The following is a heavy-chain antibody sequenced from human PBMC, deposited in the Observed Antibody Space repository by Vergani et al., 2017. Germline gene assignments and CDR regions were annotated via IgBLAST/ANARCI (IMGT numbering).Heavy chain of an antibody. Sequence: QVQLQESGPGLVKPSQTLSLTCTVSGGSISSGGYYWSWIRQHPGKGLEWIGYIYYSGSTYYNPSLKSRVTISVDTSKNQFSLKLSSVTAADAAVYYCARGTRYENVDWSTYFDYWGQGTLVTVSS. J-gene: IGHJ4*02. CDR1: GGSISSGGYY. CDR2: IYYSGST. CDR3: ARGTRYENVDWSTYFDY. D-gene: IGHD3-9*01. V-gene: IGHV4-31*03.